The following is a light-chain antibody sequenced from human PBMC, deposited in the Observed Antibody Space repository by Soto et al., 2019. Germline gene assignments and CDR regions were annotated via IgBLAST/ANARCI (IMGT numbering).Light chain of an antibody. J-gene: IGLJ1*01. V-gene: IGLV2-14*01. CDR3: SSYTSTHSCV. CDR2: DVS. Sequence: SVLTQPASVSGSPGQSIAISCTGTSSDVGGYTYVSWYQQHPGKAPKLMIYDVSSRPSGVSDRFSGSKSGNTASLTISGLQSEDEADYYCSSYTSTHSCVFGTGTKVTVL. CDR1: SSDVGGYTY.